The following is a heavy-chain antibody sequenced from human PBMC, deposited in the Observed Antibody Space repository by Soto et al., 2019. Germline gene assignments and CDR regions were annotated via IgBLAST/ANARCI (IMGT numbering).Heavy chain of an antibody. CDR1: GFTFSSYA. CDR3: AKAPAASGMDV. J-gene: IGHJ6*02. D-gene: IGHD2-2*01. Sequence: QVQLVESGGGVVQPGRSLRLSCAASGFTFSSYAMHWVRQAPGKGLEWVAVISYDGSNKYYADSVKGRFTISRDNSKNTLYLQMNTVRAEDTAVYYCAKAPAASGMDVWGQGTTVTVSS. CDR2: ISYDGSNK. V-gene: IGHV3-30-3*01.